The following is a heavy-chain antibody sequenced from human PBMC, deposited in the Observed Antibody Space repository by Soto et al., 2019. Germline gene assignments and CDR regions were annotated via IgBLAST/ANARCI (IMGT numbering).Heavy chain of an antibody. V-gene: IGHV3-7*01. D-gene: IGHD2-8*01. CDR2: IKQDGSEK. CDR1: GFTFSSYW. J-gene: IGHJ6*03. CDR3: ARNLEEMDYYYYYYMDV. Sequence: ESGGGLVQPGGSLRLSCAASGFTFSSYWMSWVRQAPGKGLEWVANIKQDGSEKYYVDSVKGRFTISRDNAKNSLYLQMNNLRAEDTAVYYCARNLEEMDYYYYYYMDVWGKGTTVTVSS.